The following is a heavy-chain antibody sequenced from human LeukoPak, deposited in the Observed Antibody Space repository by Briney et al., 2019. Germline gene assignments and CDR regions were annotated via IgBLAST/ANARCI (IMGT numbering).Heavy chain of an antibody. J-gene: IGHJ4*02. CDR2: ISSSSSII. CDR1: GFTLSSYS. V-gene: IGHV3-48*01. Sequence: GGSLRLSCAASGFTLSSYSMNWVRQAPGKGLEWVSYISSSSSIIDYADSVKGRFTISRDNAKNSLYLQMNSLRAEDTAVYYCARARGYSYGYSDYWGQGTLVTVSS. D-gene: IGHD5-18*01. CDR3: ARARGYSYGYSDY.